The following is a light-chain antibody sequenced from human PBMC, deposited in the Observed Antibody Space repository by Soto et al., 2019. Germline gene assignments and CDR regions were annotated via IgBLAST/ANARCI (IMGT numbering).Light chain of an antibody. Sequence: QLVLTKSPSASASLGASVKLTCTLSSGDRSYAIAWHQQQPEKGPRYLMKLNSDGSHSKGDGIPDRFSGSSSGAERYLTISSLQSEDEADYYCQTWGTGIHVVFGGGTKLTVL. CDR3: QTWGTGIHVV. V-gene: IGLV4-69*01. CDR2: LNSDGSH. J-gene: IGLJ2*01. CDR1: SGDRSYA.